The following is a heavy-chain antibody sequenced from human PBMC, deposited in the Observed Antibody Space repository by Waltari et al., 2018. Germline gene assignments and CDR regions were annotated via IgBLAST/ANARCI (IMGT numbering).Heavy chain of an antibody. Sequence: QVQLVQSGAEVKKPGASVKVSCKASGYTFTGSYMHWVRRAPGQGLEWMGWINPNSGGTNYAQKFQGRVTKTRDTSISTAYMELSRLRSDDTAVYYCARKYQLLNGLWWFDPWGQGTLVTVSS. CDR2: INPNSGGT. V-gene: IGHV1-2*02. CDR3: ARKYQLLNGLWWFDP. J-gene: IGHJ5*02. D-gene: IGHD2-2*01. CDR1: GYTFTGSY.